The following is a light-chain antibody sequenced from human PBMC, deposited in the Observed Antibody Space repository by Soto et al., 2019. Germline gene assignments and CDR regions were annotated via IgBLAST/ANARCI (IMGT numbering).Light chain of an antibody. CDR2: VNS. J-gene: IGLJ1*01. CDR3: QSYDSSLRVYV. CDR1: SSNIGGGYD. V-gene: IGLV1-40*01. Sequence: QSVLTQPPSVSGAPGQRVTIYCTGSSSNIGGGYDVHWYQQLPGTAPKLLIYVNSNRPSGVPDGFSGSKSGTSASLAITGLQAEDEADYYCQSYDSSLRVYVFGTGTKVTVL.